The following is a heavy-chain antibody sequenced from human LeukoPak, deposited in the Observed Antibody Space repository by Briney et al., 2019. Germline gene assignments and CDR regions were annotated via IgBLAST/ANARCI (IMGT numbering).Heavy chain of an antibody. J-gene: IGHJ4*02. D-gene: IGHD4-17*01. CDR1: GFTFSSYA. V-gene: IGHV3-23*01. CDR2: ISGSGGST. CDR3: AKDGGSYLYDYGDRGYLDY. Sequence: HPGGSLRLSCAASGFTFSSYAMSWVRQAPGKGLEWVSAISGSGGSTYYADSVKGRFTISRDNSKNTLYLQMNSLRAEDTAVYYCAKDGGSYLYDYGDRGYLDYWGQGTLVTVSS.